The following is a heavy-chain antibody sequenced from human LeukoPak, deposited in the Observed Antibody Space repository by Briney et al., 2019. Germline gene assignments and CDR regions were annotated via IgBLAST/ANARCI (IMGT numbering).Heavy chain of an antibody. CDR2: IYYSGST. J-gene: IGHJ4*02. CDR1: GGSISSGDYY. CDR3: VSHLVPADVFDY. V-gene: IGHV4-30-4*01. D-gene: IGHD2-2*01. Sequence: SETLSLTCTVSGGSISSGDYYWSWIRQPPGKGLEWIGYIYYSGSTYYNPSLKSRVTISVDTSKNQFSLKLSSVTAADTAVYYCVSHLVPADVFDYWGQGTLVTVSS.